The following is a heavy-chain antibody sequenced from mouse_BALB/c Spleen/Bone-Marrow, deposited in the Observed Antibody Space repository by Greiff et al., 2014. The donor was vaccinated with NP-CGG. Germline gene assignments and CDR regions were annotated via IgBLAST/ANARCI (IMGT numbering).Heavy chain of an antibody. CDR3: TREGLRGAGFAY. D-gene: IGHD2-4*01. Sequence: VKLQESGAELVRPGASVKLSCKALGYTFTDYEMHWVKQTPVHGLEWIGTIHPXXXXXXXXXXXXXXXXXXXXXXSSTAYMELSSLTSEDSAVYYCTREGLRGAGFAYWGQGTLVTVSA. CDR1: GYTFTDYE. V-gene: IGHV1-15*01. J-gene: IGHJ3*01. CDR2: IHPXXXXX.